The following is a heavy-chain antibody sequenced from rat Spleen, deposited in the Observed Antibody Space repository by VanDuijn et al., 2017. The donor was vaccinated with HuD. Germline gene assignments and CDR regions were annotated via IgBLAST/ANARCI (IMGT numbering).Heavy chain of an antibody. D-gene: IGHD1-4*01. V-gene: IGHV5S14*01. J-gene: IGHJ2*01. CDR2: ISNGGENT. CDR1: GFSLSSYG. Sequence: VQLKESGPGLVQPSQPLSLTCTVSGFSLSSYGVIWVRQPPGKGLEWVTSISNGGENTYYRDSVKGRFTISSDNANNTQYLQMDSLRSDDTATYYCARHEYNSYFDYWGQGVMVTVSS. CDR3: ARHEYNSYFDY.